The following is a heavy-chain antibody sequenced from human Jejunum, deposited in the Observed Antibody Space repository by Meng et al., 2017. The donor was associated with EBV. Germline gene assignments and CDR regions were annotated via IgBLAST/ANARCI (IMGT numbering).Heavy chain of an antibody. Sequence: QVQLVQSGAEVKKPGASVKGSCKASGYTFTTHHINWVRQATGQGLEYMGWMSPDNGDTGYAQNFQGRLTMTRDTSISTAYMELSSLTSDDTAVYYCARGDGYNLYWGKGTLVTVSS. D-gene: IGHD5-24*01. V-gene: IGHV1-8*01. CDR2: MSPDNGDT. J-gene: IGHJ4*02. CDR3: ARGDGYNLY. CDR1: GYTFTTHH.